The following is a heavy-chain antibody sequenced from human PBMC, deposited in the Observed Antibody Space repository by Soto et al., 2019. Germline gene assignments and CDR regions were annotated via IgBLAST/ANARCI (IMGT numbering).Heavy chain of an antibody. CDR3: ARDIVPPGIGFDY. CDR2: INPGGSEE. D-gene: IGHD1-26*01. CDR1: GFSFSTFW. J-gene: IGHJ4*02. V-gene: IGHV3-7*01. Sequence: EVQLVDSGGGLVQPGGSLRLSCTASGFSFSTFWMSWVRQAPGKGLEWVANINPGGSEEYYVDSVKGRFTISRDNAKNSLYLQMNSLKAEDTAMYYCARDIVPPGIGFDYWGQGALVSVSS.